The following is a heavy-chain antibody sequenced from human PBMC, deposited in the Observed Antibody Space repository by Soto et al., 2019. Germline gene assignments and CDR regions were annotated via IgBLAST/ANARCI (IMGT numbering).Heavy chain of an antibody. CDR2: IFYGGRP. V-gene: IGHV4-59*01. CDR3: ARDHGITAEFYFDF. CDR1: GGSISGYY. J-gene: IGHJ4*02. D-gene: IGHD3-16*01. Sequence: QVQLQESGPKLVKPSETLSLTCSVSGGSISGYYWSWIRQAPGKGLEWIGYIFYGGRPSYNPSLKSRVTISAKTPKNQITLRLASVTAADTAVYYCARDHGITAEFYFDFWGQGTLVTVSS.